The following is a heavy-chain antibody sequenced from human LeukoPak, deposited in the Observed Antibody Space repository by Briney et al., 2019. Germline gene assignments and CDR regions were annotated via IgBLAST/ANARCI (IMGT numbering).Heavy chain of an antibody. CDR2: ISAYNGNT. V-gene: IGHV1-18*01. J-gene: IGHJ6*02. Sequence: ASVKVSCKASGYTFTSYGISWVRQAPGQGLEWMGWISAYNGNTNYAQKLQGRVTMTTDTSTSTAYMELRSLRSDDTAVYYCARDCRAHIVVVPAGYYGMDVWGQGTTVTVSS. D-gene: IGHD2-2*01. CDR1: GYTFTSYG. CDR3: ARDCRAHIVVVPAGYYGMDV.